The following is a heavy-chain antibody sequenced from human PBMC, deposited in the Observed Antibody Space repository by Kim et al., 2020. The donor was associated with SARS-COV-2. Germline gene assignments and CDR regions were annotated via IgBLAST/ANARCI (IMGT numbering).Heavy chain of an antibody. CDR1: GFTFSSSA. CDR2: IIASGGAA. Sequence: GGSLRLSCAASGFTFSSSAMIWVRQAPGKGLEWVAAIIASGGAAFYADSVRGRFTISRDNSKNTLYLQMNSLRAEDTAIYYCAKLMPASHTGFWGQGTLVTVSS. D-gene: IGHD2-2*01. J-gene: IGHJ4*02. V-gene: IGHV3-23*01. CDR3: AKLMPASHTGF.